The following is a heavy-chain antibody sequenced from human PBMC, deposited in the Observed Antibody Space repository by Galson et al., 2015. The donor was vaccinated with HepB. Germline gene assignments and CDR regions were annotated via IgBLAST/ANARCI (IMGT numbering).Heavy chain of an antibody. CDR1: GFTFSSYG. Sequence: SLRLSCAASGFTFSSYGMHWVRQAPGKGLEWVAVIWYDGSNKYYAGSVKGRFTISRDNSKNTLYLQMNSLRAEDTAVYYCARSLGAAAGIEGWDYYYYGMDVWGQGTTVTVSS. D-gene: IGHD6-13*01. CDR2: IWYDGSNK. CDR3: ARSLGAAAGIEGWDYYYYGMDV. V-gene: IGHV3-33*08. J-gene: IGHJ6*02.